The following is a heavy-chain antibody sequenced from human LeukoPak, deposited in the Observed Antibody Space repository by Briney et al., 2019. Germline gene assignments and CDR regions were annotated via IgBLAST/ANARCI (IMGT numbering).Heavy chain of an antibody. V-gene: IGHV3-15*01. Sequence: GGSLRLSCAASGFTFSNAWMSWVRQAPGMGLEWVGRIKSKTDGGTTHYAATVKGRFTISRDDSKNTLYLQMNSLKTEDTAVYYCPTDWAIAARSSWGQGTLVTVSS. D-gene: IGHD6-6*01. CDR1: GFTFSNAW. CDR2: IKSKTDGGTT. J-gene: IGHJ5*02. CDR3: PTDWAIAARSS.